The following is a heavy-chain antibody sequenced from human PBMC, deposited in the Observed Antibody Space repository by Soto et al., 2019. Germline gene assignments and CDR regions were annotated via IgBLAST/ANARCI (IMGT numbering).Heavy chain of an antibody. V-gene: IGHV1-24*01. CDR2: FDPEDGET. CDR1: GYTLTVLS. D-gene: IGHD6-6*01. J-gene: IGHJ6*02. Sequence: QVQLVQSGAEVKKPGASVKVSCKVSGYTLTVLSMHWVRQAPGKGLEWMGGFDPEDGETIYAQKFQGRVTMTEDTSTDTAYMELSSLRSEDTAVYYCATDLGVSIAAPNYYYYGMDVWGQGTTVTVSS. CDR3: ATDLGVSIAAPNYYYYGMDV.